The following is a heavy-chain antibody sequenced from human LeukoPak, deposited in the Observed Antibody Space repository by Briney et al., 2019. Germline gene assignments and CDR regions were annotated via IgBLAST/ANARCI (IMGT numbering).Heavy chain of an antibody. J-gene: IGHJ4*02. V-gene: IGHV3-64D*06. Sequence: GGSLRLSCSVSGFTFSTYVMHWVRQAPGKGLEYVSAIGSNGDNTYYADSVKGRFTISRDNSKNTLYLQMSSLRADDTAVYYCVRGTGYWGQGTLVTVSS. CDR2: IGSNGDNT. CDR3: VRGTGY. CDR1: GFTFSTYV.